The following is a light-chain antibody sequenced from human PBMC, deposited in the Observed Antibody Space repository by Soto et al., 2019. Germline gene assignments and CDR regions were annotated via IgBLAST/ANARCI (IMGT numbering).Light chain of an antibody. CDR1: QSIATN. CDR2: LAS. V-gene: IGKV3-15*01. CDR3: QQYTVWPPLT. Sequence: EIVMTQSPATLSVSPGERATLSCRASQSIATNLAWYQQKPGQAPRLLIYLASSRANGIPDRFSGSGSGTEFILTINSVQSEDFAVYFCQQYTVWPPLTFGQGTRVEFK. J-gene: IGKJ1*01.